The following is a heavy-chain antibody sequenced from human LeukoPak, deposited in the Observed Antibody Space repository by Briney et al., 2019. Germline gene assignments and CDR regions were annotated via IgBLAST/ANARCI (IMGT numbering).Heavy chain of an antibody. CDR1: GGSFSGYY. V-gene: IGHV4-34*01. D-gene: IGHD3-16*02. CDR2: INHSGST. J-gene: IGHJ4*02. CDR3: ARGQLGFGVKGELSR. Sequence: SETLSLTCAVYGGSFSGYYWSWIRQPPGKGLEWIGEINHSGSTNYNPSLKSRVTISVDTSKNQFSLKLSSVTAADTAVYYCARGQLGFGVKGELSRWGQGTLVTVSS.